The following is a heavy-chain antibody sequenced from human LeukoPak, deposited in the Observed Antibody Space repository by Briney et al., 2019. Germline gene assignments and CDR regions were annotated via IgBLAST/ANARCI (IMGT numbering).Heavy chain of an antibody. V-gene: IGHV1-69*05. J-gene: IGHJ6*02. D-gene: IGHD6-13*01. Sequence: SVKVCCKASGGTFSSYAISWVRQAPGQGLEWMGGIIPIFGTANYAQKFQGRVTMTRNTSISTAYMELSSLRSEDTAVYYCARGPPAAGTSGGYYYYGMDVWGQGTTVTVSS. CDR3: ARGPPAAGTSGGYYYYGMDV. CDR1: GGTFSSYA. CDR2: IIPIFGTA.